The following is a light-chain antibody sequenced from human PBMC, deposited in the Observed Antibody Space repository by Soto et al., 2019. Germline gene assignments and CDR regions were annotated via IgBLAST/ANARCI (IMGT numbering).Light chain of an antibody. CDR3: QQYGDSLYT. Sequence: EIVLTQSPGTLSLSPGERATLSCRASQSISSSYLSWYQQKPGQAPRLLIYGAFSRATDIPDRFSGSASGTDFTLTISRLEPEDFAVYYCQQYGDSLYTFGQGTKLEIK. J-gene: IGKJ2*01. CDR2: GAF. V-gene: IGKV3-20*01. CDR1: QSISSSY.